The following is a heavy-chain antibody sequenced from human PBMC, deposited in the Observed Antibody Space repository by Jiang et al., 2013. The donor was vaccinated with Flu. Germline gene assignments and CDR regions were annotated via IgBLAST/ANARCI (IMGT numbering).Heavy chain of an antibody. CDR3: AKTYYYDSSGYYSWFVY. CDR1: GFTFSSYA. Sequence: QLLESGGGLVQPGGSLRLSCAASGFTFSSYAMSWVRQAPGKGLEWVSAISGSGGSTYYADSVKGRFTISRDNSKNTLYLQMNSLRAEDTAVYYCAKTYYYDSSGYYSWFVYWGQGTLVTVSS. CDR2: ISGSGGST. D-gene: IGHD3-22*01. V-gene: IGHV3-23*01. J-gene: IGHJ4*02.